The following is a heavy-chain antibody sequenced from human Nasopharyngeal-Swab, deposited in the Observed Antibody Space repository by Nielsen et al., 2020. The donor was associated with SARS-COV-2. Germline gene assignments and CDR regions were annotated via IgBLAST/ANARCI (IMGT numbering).Heavy chain of an antibody. Sequence: GGSLRLSCAASGFTFSSYGMHWVRQAPGKGLEWVAAISYDGSNKYYADSVKGRFTISRDNSKNTLYLQMNSLRAEDTAVYYCAKDFSGSYGGMDVWGQGTTVTVSS. CDR2: ISYDGSNK. CDR1: GFTFSSYG. V-gene: IGHV3-30*18. D-gene: IGHD1-26*01. J-gene: IGHJ6*02. CDR3: AKDFSGSYGGMDV.